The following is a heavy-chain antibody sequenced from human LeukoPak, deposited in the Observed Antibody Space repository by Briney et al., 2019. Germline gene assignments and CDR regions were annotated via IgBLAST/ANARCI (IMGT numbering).Heavy chain of an antibody. CDR3: ARQLDYYDSSGYGY. CDR2: ISSSSSYI. Sequence: GGSLRLSCAASGFTFSSYGMHWVRQAPGKGLEWVSSISSSSSYIYYADSVKGRFTISRDNAKNSLYLQMNSLRAEDTAVYYCARQLDYYDSSGYGYWGQGTLVTVSS. D-gene: IGHD3-22*01. V-gene: IGHV3-21*01. CDR1: GFTFSSYG. J-gene: IGHJ4*02.